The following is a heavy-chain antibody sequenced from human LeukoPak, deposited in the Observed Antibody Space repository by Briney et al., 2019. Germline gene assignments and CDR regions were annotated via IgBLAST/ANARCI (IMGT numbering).Heavy chain of an antibody. V-gene: IGHV4-4*02. D-gene: IGHD6-19*01. CDR3: ARDEKSSGWPFDY. J-gene: IGHJ4*02. CDR2: IYHSGST. Sequence: SGTLSLTCAVSGGSISSSNWWSWVRQPPGKGLEWIGEIYHSGSTNHNPSLKSRVTISVDKSKNQFSLKLSSVTAADTAVYYCARDEKSSGWPFDYWGQGTLVTVSS. CDR1: GGSISSSNW.